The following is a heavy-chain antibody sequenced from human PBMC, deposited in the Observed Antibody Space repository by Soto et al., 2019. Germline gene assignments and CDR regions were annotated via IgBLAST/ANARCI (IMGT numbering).Heavy chain of an antibody. CDR3: ARAFGVAAAIGFDY. J-gene: IGHJ4*02. CDR2: ISYDGSNK. V-gene: IGHV3-30-3*01. Sequence: PGGSLRLSCAASGFTFSSYAMHWVRQAPGKGLEWVAVISYDGSNKYYADSVKGRFTISRDNSKNTLYLQMNSLRAEDTAVYYCARAFGVAAAIGFDYWGQGPLVTVSS. D-gene: IGHD6-13*01. CDR1: GFTFSSYA.